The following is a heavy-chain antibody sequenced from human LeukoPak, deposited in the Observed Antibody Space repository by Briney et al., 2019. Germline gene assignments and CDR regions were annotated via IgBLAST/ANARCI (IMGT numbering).Heavy chain of an antibody. CDR3: AKAGDYAPFDY. V-gene: IGHV3-23*01. D-gene: IGHD4-17*01. Sequence: GGSLRLSCAASGFTFSTYTMGWVRQAPGKGLEWVSDISRRRGTTSYTDSVKGRFTISRDNSKNTLYLQMNSLRAEDTAVYYCAKAGDYAPFDYWGQGTLVTVSS. J-gene: IGHJ4*02. CDR2: ISRRRGTT. CDR1: GFTFSTYT.